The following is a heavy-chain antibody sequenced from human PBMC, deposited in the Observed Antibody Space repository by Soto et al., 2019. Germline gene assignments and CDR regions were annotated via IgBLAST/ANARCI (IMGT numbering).Heavy chain of an antibody. D-gene: IGHD2-8*01. CDR1: GYTFTGYY. Sequence: QVQLVQSGAEVKKPGASVKVSCKASGYTFTGYYMHWVRQAPGQGLEWMGWINPNSGGTNYAQKFQGWVTMTRDTSISTASMELSRLRSDDTAVYYCAREGLMVYAQYGMDVWGQGTTVTVSS. CDR3: AREGLMVYAQYGMDV. CDR2: INPNSGGT. J-gene: IGHJ6*02. V-gene: IGHV1-2*04.